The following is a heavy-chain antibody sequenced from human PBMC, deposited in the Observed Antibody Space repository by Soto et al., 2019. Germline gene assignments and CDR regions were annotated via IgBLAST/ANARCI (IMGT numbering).Heavy chain of an antibody. V-gene: IGHV3-72*01. Sequence: LRLSCAASGSTLSDHYVDWVRQAPGKGLEWVGRSGNKANSDTTEYGSSVKGRFTISRDDSKNSMYLQMNSLKTEDTAVYYCTRGYSGIDIYAFDIWGQGTLVTVSS. CDR1: GSTLSDHY. D-gene: IGHD1-26*01. CDR2: SGNKANSDTT. CDR3: TRGYSGIDIYAFDI. J-gene: IGHJ3*02.